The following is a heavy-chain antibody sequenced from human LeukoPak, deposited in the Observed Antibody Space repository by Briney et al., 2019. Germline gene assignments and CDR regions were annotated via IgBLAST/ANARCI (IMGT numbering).Heavy chain of an antibody. Sequence: PGGSLRLSCAASGFTVSNNYMSWVRQAPGKGLEWVSYITSSGNTIYYANSVKGRFTISRDNAKNSLYLQMNSLRAEDTAVYYCARGSPGYWGQGTLVTVSS. V-gene: IGHV3-48*03. CDR1: GFTVSNNY. CDR2: ITSSGNTI. CDR3: ARGSPGY. J-gene: IGHJ4*02.